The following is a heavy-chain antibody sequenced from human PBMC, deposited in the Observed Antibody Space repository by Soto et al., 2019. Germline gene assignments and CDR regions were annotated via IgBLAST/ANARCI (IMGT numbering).Heavy chain of an antibody. D-gene: IGHD3-22*01. Sequence: QVQLVQSGAEVKKPGASVKVSCKASGYIFTNHYIHWVRQAPGQGLEWMGIINPSGGSTNYSQKFQDRLTMSRDTSTSTVYMELSSLRSEDTAVYFGARADYYDSSGFYYDCWGQGSLVTVSS. V-gene: IGHV1-46*01. CDR2: INPSGGST. CDR3: ARADYYDSSGFYYDC. J-gene: IGHJ4*02. CDR1: GYIFTNHY.